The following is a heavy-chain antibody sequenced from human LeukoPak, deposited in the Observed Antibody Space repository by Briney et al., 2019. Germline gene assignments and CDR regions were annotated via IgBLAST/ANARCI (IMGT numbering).Heavy chain of an antibody. D-gene: IGHD5-24*01. CDR3: AKRGMGTVDY. CDR1: GFTFSSYG. J-gene: IGHJ4*02. V-gene: IGHV3-30*02. Sequence: GGSLRLSCAASGFTFSSYGMHWVRQAPGKGLEWVAFIRYDGSNKYHADSVKGRFTISRDNSKTTLYQPMNRLRAEDTAVYYCAKRGMGTVDYWGQATLVTVPS. CDR2: IRYDGSNK.